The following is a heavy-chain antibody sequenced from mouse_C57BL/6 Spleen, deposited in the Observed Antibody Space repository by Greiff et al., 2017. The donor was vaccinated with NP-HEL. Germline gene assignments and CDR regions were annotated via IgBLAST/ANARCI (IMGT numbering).Heavy chain of an antibody. V-gene: IGHV1-55*01. CDR2: IYPGSGSP. CDR3: ARSSITTVVATYWYFDV. J-gene: IGHJ1*03. D-gene: IGHD1-1*01. CDR1: GYTFTSYW. Sequence: QVQLQQPGAELVKPGASVKMSCKASGYTFTSYWITWVKQRPGQGLEWIGDIYPGSGSPNYNEKFKSKATLTVDTSSSTAYMQLSSLTSEDSAVYYCARSSITTVVATYWYFDVWGTGTTVTVSS.